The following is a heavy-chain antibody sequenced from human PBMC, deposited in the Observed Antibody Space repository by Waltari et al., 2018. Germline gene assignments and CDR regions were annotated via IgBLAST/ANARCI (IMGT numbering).Heavy chain of an antibody. V-gene: IGHV3-43*01. CDR2: ISWDGSRT. Sequence: EVQLVESGGAVVQPGGSLRLSCAASGFTLDYYTMHWVRQAPGKGLAWGCVISWDGSRTYYADSVKGRFTISRDNRKNSLYLQMNRLRTEDTALYYCATADYFGSGSYSDYWGQGTLVTVSS. CDR3: ATADYFGSGSYSDY. J-gene: IGHJ4*02. D-gene: IGHD3-10*01. CDR1: GFTLDYYT.